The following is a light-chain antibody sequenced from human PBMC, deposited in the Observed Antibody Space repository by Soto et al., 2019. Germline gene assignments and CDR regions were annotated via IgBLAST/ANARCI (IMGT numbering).Light chain of an antibody. J-gene: IGKJ1*01. CDR1: QSVSSY. CDR2: DAS. Sequence: EIFLTQSPSTLSLSPGERATSSCRASQSVSSYLAWYQQKPGQAPRLLIYDASNRATGIPARFSGSGSGTDFTLTISRLEPEDFAVYSCHQYGSSPQTFGQGTKVDI. CDR3: HQYGSSPQT. V-gene: IGKV3-20*01.